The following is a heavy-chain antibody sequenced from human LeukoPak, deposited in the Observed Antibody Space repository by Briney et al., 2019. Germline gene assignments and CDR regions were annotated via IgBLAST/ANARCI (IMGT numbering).Heavy chain of an antibody. CDR2: INPSGGST. CDR1: GYTFTSYY. Sequence: ASVKVSCKASGYTFTSYYMHWVRQAPGQGLEWMGIINPSGGSTTYAQKFQGRVTMTRDMSTSTVYMELSSLRSDGTAMYYCARGSSRSPRDAFDIWGQGTMVTVSS. CDR3: ARGSSRSPRDAFDI. J-gene: IGHJ3*02. V-gene: IGHV1-46*01.